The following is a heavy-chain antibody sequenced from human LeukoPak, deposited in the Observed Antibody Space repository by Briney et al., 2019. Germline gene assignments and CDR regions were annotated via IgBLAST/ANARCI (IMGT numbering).Heavy chain of an antibody. V-gene: IGHV3-21*01. CDR2: ISSSSSYI. Sequence: PGGSLRLSCAASGFTFSSYSMNWVRQAPGKGLEWVSSISSSSSYIYYADSVKGRFTISRDNAKNSLYLQMNSLRAEDTAVYYCARDRGFLDPDFDYWGQGTLVTVSS. CDR1: GFTFSSYS. D-gene: IGHD3/OR15-3a*01. CDR3: ARDRGFLDPDFDY. J-gene: IGHJ4*02.